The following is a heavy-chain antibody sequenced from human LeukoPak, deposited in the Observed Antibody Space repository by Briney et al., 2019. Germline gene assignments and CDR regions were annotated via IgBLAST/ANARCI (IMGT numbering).Heavy chain of an antibody. D-gene: IGHD3-3*01. Sequence: SETLSLTCTVSGGSISSGSYYWRWIRQPAGKGLEWIGRIYTSGSTNYNPSLKSRVTISVDTSKNQFSLKLSSVTAADTAVYYCARSKGTYYDFWSGAGGSWFDPWGQGTLVTVSS. J-gene: IGHJ5*02. CDR2: IYTSGST. V-gene: IGHV4-61*02. CDR1: GGSISSGSYY. CDR3: ARSKGTYYDFWSGAGGSWFDP.